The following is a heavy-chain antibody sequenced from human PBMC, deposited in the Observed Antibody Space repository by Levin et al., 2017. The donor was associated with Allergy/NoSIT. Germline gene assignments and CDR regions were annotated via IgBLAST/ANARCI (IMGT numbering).Heavy chain of an antibody. CDR3: TTDFDYTSGTYTQGGY. V-gene: IGHV3-15*01. CDR1: GIILSNVW. J-gene: IGHJ4*02. CDR2: IKREAEGGTT. Sequence: PGGSLRLSCAASGIILSNVWMSWVRQAPGKGLEWVGRIKREAEGGTTDYAAPVKGRFTISRDTSKNTLYLQMNSLKTEDTAVYYCTTDFDYTSGTYTQGGYWGQGTLVTVSS. D-gene: IGHD3-10*01.